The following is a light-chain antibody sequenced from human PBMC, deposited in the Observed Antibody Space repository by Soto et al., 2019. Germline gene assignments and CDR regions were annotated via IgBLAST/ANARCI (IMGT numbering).Light chain of an antibody. CDR3: CSYAGSYTFEV. CDR1: LSDIGAYDL. V-gene: IGLV2-11*01. Sequence: QSALTQPPSASGSPGQSVTISCTGTLSDIGAYDLVSWYQQYPGKAPKLMIYDVTNRPSGVPNRFSGSKSGNTASLTISGLQAEDEADYYCCSYAGSYTFEVFGGGTKLTVL. CDR2: DVT. J-gene: IGLJ3*02.